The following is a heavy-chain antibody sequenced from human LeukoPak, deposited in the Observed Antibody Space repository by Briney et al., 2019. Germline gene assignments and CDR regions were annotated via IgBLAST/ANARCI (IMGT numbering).Heavy chain of an antibody. CDR2: INPNSGGT. V-gene: IGHV1-2*02. CDR3: ARVLGRIAAYAVGYFDY. D-gene: IGHD6-6*01. Sequence: GASVKVSCKASAYTFTNYYIHWVRQAPGHGLEWMGWINPNSGGTNYAQKFQGRVTMTRDTSISTAYMELSRLRSDDTAVYYCARVLGRIAAYAVGYFDYWGQGTLVTVSS. CDR1: AYTFTNYY. J-gene: IGHJ4*02.